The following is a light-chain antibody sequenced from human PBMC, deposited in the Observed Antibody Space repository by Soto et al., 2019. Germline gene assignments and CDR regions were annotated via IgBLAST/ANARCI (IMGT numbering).Light chain of an antibody. Sequence: EIMLTQSPGILSLSPGEGATLSCRASQSVSSSYLAWYQQKPGQAPSPLIYGISIRATGSPDRFSASGSGTDFTLTISRLELEDFAVYYCEQYGRSPRTFGQGSMV. CDR3: EQYGRSPRT. J-gene: IGKJ1*01. V-gene: IGKV3-20*01. CDR1: QSVSSSY. CDR2: GIS.